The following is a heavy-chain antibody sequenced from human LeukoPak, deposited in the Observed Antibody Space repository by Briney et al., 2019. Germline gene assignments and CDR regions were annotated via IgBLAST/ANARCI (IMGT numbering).Heavy chain of an antibody. CDR3: ARRPPPIYCSGGSCPELPFDY. CDR2: IYPGDSDT. Sequence: GESLKISCKGSGYSFISHWIGWVRQMPGKGLEWMGIIYPGDSDTRYSPSFQGQVTISADKSISTAYLQWSSLKASDTAMYYCARRPPPIYCSGGSCPELPFDYWGQGTLVTVSS. CDR1: GYSFISHW. D-gene: IGHD2-15*01. V-gene: IGHV5-51*01. J-gene: IGHJ4*02.